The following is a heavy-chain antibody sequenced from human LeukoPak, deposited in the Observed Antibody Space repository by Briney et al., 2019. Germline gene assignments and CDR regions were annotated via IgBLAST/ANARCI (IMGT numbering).Heavy chain of an antibody. Sequence: GGSLRLSCAASGFTFSSYGMHWVRQAPGKGLEWVAFIRYDGSNKYYADSVKGRFTISRDNSKNTLYLQMNSLRAEDTAVYYCAKGAEITMIVVVIHFDYWGQGTLVTVSS. D-gene: IGHD3-22*01. J-gene: IGHJ4*02. CDR3: AKGAEITMIVVVIHFDY. CDR1: GFTFSSYG. CDR2: IRYDGSNK. V-gene: IGHV3-30*02.